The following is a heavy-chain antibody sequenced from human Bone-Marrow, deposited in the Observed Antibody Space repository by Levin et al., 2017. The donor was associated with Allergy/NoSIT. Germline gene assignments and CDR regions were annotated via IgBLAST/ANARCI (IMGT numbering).Heavy chain of an antibody. CDR1: GGSISGGGYY. Sequence: PSETLSLTCTVSGGSISGGGYYWCWIRQHPGKGLEWIGCISYIGSTHYNPSLKSRVTISADTSDKQFSLKMSSVTAADTAVSYCARGTFHGAAYAFDVWGQGTIVTVSS. J-gene: IGHJ3*01. V-gene: IGHV4-31*03. CDR3: ARGTFHGAAYAFDV. CDR2: ISYIGST. D-gene: IGHD6-25*01.